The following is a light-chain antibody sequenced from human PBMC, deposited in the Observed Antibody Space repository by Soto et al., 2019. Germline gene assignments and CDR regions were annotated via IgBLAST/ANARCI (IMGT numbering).Light chain of an antibody. CDR1: SSDVGGYDY. J-gene: IGLJ2*01. V-gene: IGLV2-14*01. CDR2: DXX. Sequence: QSALTQPASVSGSPGQSITISCTGTSSDVGGYDYVSWSQQHPGKAPKXMXYDXXXRXXXXXHRFXGSKSGNTXXXTIXGXXXXXXXXXXXTSYTSSSSLHVVFGGGTKLTVL. CDR3: TSYTSSSSLHVV.